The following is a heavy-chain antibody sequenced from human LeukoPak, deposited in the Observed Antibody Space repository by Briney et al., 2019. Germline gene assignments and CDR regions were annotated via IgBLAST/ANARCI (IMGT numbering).Heavy chain of an antibody. CDR2: ISAYNGNT. V-gene: IGHV1-18*01. CDR1: GYTFTSYG. J-gene: IGHJ4*02. CDR3: ARAPYYYDSSGYYHDY. D-gene: IGHD3-22*01. Sequence: ASVKVSCKASGYTFTSYGISWVRQAPGQGLEWMGWISAYNGNTHYAQKLQGRVTMTTDTSTSTAYMEVRNLRSDDTAVCYCARAPYYYDSSGYYHDYWGQGTLVTVSS.